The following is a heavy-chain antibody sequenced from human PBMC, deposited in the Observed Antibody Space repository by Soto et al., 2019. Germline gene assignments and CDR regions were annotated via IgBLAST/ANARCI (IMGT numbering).Heavy chain of an antibody. CDR1: KSAISSRRSY. J-gene: IGHJ3*02. V-gene: IGHV4-39*01. D-gene: IGHD5-18*01. CDR3: ASHVDTAMVIAFDI. Sequence: TVTKSAISSRRSYMGCFRQPPGNGLEWIGSIYYSGSTYYNPSLKSRVTISVDTSKNQFSLKLSSVTAADTAVYYCASHVDTAMVIAFDIWGQGTMVT. CDR2: IYYSGST.